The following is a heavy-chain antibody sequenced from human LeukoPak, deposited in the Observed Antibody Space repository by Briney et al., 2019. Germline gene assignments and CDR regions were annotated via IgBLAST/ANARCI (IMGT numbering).Heavy chain of an antibody. CDR3: ARDSRRELLHAFDI. D-gene: IGHD1-26*01. CDR2: IYTNGDT. V-gene: IGHV4-61*02. J-gene: IGHJ3*02. CDR1: GGSISIGGYY. Sequence: SQTLSLTCTVSGGSISIGGYYWNRIRQPAGKGLEWIGRIYTNGDTNYNPSLRSRVTISIDTYKNQFSLRLSSVTAADTAVYYCARDSRRELLHAFDIWGQGTMVTVSS.